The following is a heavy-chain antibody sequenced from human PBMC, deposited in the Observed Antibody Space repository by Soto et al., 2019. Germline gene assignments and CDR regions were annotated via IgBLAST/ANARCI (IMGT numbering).Heavy chain of an antibody. CDR3: ARFELSPVEGYYYYYMDV. V-gene: IGHV1-8*01. CDR2: MNPNSGNT. Sequence: QVQLVQSGAEVKKPGASVKVSCKASGYTFTSYDINWVRQATGQGLEWMGWMNPNSGNTGYAQKFQGRVTMTRNTSINTAYMELSSLRSEDTAVYYCARFELSPVEGYYYYYMDVWGKGTTVTVSS. CDR1: GYTFTSYD. D-gene: IGHD1-1*01. J-gene: IGHJ6*03.